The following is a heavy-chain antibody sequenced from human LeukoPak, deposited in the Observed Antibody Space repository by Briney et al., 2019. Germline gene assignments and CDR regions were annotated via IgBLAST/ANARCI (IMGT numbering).Heavy chain of an antibody. J-gene: IGHJ4*02. CDR2: IYTSGST. CDR1: GGSISSGIYY. Sequence: PSETLSLTCTVSGGSISSGIYYWSWIRQPAGKGLEWIGRIYTSGSTTYNPSLKSRVTISVDPSKNQFSLKLSSLAAADTAVYCCARVSKLGYYFDYWGQGTLVTVSS. V-gene: IGHV4-61*02. CDR3: ARVSKLGYYFDY. D-gene: IGHD2/OR15-2a*01.